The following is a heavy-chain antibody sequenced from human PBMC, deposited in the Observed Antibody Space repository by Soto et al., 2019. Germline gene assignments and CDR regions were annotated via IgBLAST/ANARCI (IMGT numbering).Heavy chain of an antibody. CDR3: ASMGTPATGLYYFDY. CDR2: ISYSGST. V-gene: IGHV4-30-4*01. CDR1: GGSISSGNYY. Sequence: PSETLSLTCTVSGGSISSGNYYWSWIRQPPGEGLEWIGFISYSGSTYYSLSLKSRVTISVDTSKNQFSLNLSFVTAADTAVYYCASMGTPATGLYYFDYWGQGTLVTVSS. J-gene: IGHJ4*02. D-gene: IGHD5-18*01.